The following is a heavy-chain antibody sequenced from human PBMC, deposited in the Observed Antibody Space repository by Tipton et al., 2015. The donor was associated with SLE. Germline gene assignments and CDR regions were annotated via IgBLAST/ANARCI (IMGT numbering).Heavy chain of an antibody. D-gene: IGHD3-10*01. CDR2: IYYSGST. V-gene: IGHV4-59*12. CDR1: GGSFSGYY. J-gene: IGHJ2*01. CDR3: ARDLSGVKDL. Sequence: TLSLTCAVYGGSFSGYYWSWIRQPPGKGLEWIGYIYYSGSTNYNPSLKSRVTISVDTSKNQFSLKLSSVTAADTAVYYCARDLSGVKDLWGRGTLVTVSS.